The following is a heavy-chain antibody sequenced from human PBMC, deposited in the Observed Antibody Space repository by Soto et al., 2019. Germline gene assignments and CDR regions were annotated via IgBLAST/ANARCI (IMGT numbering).Heavy chain of an antibody. CDR3: ARGGGGGLFEH. J-gene: IGHJ4*02. V-gene: IGHV3-23*01. CDR1: GFTFSDHA. Sequence: GGSLRLSCATSGFTFSDHAMHWVRQAPGEGLEWVSGVRGDFVTTPYADSVKGRFTISRGNTKSSLFLQMNSLGVEDTAVYYCARGGGGGLFEHWGQGVLVTVSS. D-gene: IGHD2-21*01. CDR2: VRGDFVTT.